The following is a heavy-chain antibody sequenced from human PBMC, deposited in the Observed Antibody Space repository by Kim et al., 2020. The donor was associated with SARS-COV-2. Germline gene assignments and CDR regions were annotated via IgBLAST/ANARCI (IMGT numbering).Heavy chain of an antibody. Sequence: SVKGRFTIYRDNAKNTLYLQMNSLRPEDTAVYYCARAGDYDISGDCGFFHHWGQGALVTVSS. J-gene: IGHJ1*01. V-gene: IGHV3-74*01. D-gene: IGHD3-22*01. CDR3: ARAGDYDISGDCGFFHH.